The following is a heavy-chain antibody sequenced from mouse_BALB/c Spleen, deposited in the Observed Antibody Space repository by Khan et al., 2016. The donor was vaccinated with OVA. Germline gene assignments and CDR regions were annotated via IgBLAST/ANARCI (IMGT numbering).Heavy chain of an antibody. D-gene: IGHD2-10*01. V-gene: IGHV2-6-1*01. J-gene: IGHJ4*01. Sequence: VQLQESGPALVAPSQSLSITCTISGFSLTNYGVHWVRQPPGKGLEWLVVIWSDGSTTYNSALNSRLSLSKDNSKSQVFLKMNSLQTDDTAMYYCARQPYYHYYIMDYWGQGTSVTVSS. CDR2: IWSDGST. CDR1: GFSLTNYG. CDR3: ARQPYYHYYIMDY.